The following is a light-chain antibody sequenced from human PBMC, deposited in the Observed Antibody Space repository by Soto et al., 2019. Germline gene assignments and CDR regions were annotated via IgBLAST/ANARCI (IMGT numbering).Light chain of an antibody. Sequence: QSVLTQPPSASGSPGQSVTISCTGTSSDVGGYNYVSWYQQHPGKAPKLMIYEVSKRPSGVPDRFSGSKSDNTASLTVSGLQAEDEADYYCSSYAGSNNWDVVFGGGTKLTVL. CDR1: SSDVGGYNY. V-gene: IGLV2-8*01. CDR2: EVS. CDR3: SSYAGSNNWDVV. J-gene: IGLJ2*01.